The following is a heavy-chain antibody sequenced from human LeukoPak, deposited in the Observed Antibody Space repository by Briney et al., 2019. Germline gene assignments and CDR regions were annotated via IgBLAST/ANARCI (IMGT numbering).Heavy chain of an antibody. Sequence: GGSLRLSCAASGFTLSTYAMSWVRQAPGKGLEWVSAISGSYDSTYYADSVKGRFTISRDNSKNTLFLQMNSLRAEDTAVYYCARGIRLSGWQCYFDYWGQGTLVTVSS. D-gene: IGHD6-19*01. V-gene: IGHV3-23*01. J-gene: IGHJ4*02. CDR3: ARGIRLSGWQCYFDY. CDR1: GFTLSTYA. CDR2: ISGSYDST.